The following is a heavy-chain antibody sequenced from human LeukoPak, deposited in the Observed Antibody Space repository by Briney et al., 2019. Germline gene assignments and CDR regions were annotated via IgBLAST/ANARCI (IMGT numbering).Heavy chain of an antibody. J-gene: IGHJ1*01. CDR2: IYPGDSDT. Sequence: PGESLKISCKGSGYSFTSYWIGWVRQMPGKGLEWVEIIYPGDSDTRYSPSFQGQVTISADKSISTAYLQWSSLKASDTAMYYCARTYCSSTSCSPEYFQHWGQGTLVTVSS. V-gene: IGHV5-51*01. CDR3: ARTYCSSTSCSPEYFQH. CDR1: GYSFTSYW. D-gene: IGHD2-2*01.